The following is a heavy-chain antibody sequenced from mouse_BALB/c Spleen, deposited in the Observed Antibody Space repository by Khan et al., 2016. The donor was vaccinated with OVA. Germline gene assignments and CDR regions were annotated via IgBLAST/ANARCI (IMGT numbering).Heavy chain of an antibody. D-gene: IGHD1-2*01. CDR2: IDPYYGGT. CDR1: GYSFTGFN. V-gene: IGHV1S135*01. CDR3: ARGGYGPSYAMDY. Sequence: EVQLQESGPELEKPGASVKISCKASGYSFTGFNMNWVKQSNGKSLEWIGYIDPYYGGTPYNQKFKGKATLTVDKSSSTAYMQLKSLTSEDSAVYYCARGGYGPSYAMDYWGQGTSVTVSS. J-gene: IGHJ4*01.